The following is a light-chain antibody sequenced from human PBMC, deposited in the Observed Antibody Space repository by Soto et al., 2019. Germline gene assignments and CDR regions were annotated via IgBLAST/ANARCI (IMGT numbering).Light chain of an antibody. CDR3: SSYTSSSTLYV. Sequence: QSALTQPASVSGSPGQSITLSCTGTSSDVGGYNYVSWYQQHPGKAPKLMIYDVSNRHSGVSNRFSGSKSGNTASLTISGLQAEDEAEYYCSSYTSSSTLYVFGTGTKLTVL. CDR1: SSDVGGYNY. J-gene: IGLJ1*01. V-gene: IGLV2-14*01. CDR2: DVS.